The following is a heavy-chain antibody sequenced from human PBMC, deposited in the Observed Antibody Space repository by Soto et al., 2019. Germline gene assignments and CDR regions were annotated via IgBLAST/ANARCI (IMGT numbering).Heavy chain of an antibody. CDR1: GFTFSIYG. J-gene: IGHJ3*02. D-gene: IGHD3-16*01. Sequence: QVQLVESGGGVVQPGRSLRLSCAASGFTFSIYGMHWVRQAPGKGLEWVAAIRDDGSNKYYADSVKGRFTISRDNSKNTVYLQMNSLRVEDSAVYYCARDDYGGVIPFDIWGQGTMVTVSS. V-gene: IGHV3-33*01. CDR3: ARDDYGGVIPFDI. CDR2: IRDDGSNK.